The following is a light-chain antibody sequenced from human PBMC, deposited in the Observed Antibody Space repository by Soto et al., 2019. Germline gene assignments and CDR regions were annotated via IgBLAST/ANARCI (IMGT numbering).Light chain of an antibody. J-gene: IGLJ1*01. CDR2: EVS. Sequence: QSVLTQPASVSGSPGQSITISCTGTSSDVGGYNYVSWYQQHPGKAPKLMIYEVSNRPSGVSIRFSGSKSGNTASLTISGLQAEDEADYYCSSYTSSSTHNYVFGTGTKVTVL. CDR3: SSYTSSSTHNYV. V-gene: IGLV2-14*01. CDR1: SSDVGGYNY.